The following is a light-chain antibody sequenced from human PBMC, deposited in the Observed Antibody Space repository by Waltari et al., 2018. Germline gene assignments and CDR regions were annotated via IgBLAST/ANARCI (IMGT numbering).Light chain of an antibody. V-gene: IGKV3-20*01. CDR1: QSVSSSY. CDR3: QQYGSSHS. Sequence: EIVLTQSPGTLSLSPGERATLSCRASQSVSSSYLAWYQLKPGQAPRILTYGASSRATGIPDRFSGSGSGTDFTLTISRLEPEDFAVYYCQQYGSSHSFGQGTKLEIK. CDR2: GAS. J-gene: IGKJ2*03.